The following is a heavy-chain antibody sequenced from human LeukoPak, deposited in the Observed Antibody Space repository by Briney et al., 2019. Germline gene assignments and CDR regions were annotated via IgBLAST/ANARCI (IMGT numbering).Heavy chain of an antibody. V-gene: IGHV3-7*01. D-gene: IGHD2-8*01. J-gene: IGHJ4*02. CDR1: GFTFTLTW. CDR3: ARTDSGVIMMYTIRSAY. Sequence: GGSLRLSCAASGFTFTLTWMSWVRHAPGKGRGWGAKIKEEGREKHYVDSPKGRFTISRDNAKNSLYLQMNSLRAEDTAVYYCARTDSGVIMMYTIRSAYWGQGTLVTVSS. CDR2: IKEEGREK.